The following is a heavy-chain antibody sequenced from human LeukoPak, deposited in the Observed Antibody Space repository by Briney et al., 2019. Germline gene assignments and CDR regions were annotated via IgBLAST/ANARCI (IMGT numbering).Heavy chain of an antibody. D-gene: IGHD6-19*01. CDR2: IKQDESEK. CDR3: ARDFEISSG. Sequence: PGGSLRLSGVASGFTFSSYWMSWVRQAPGKGLEWVANIKQDESEKYYVDSVKGRFTISRDNAKNSLYLQMNSLRAEDTAVYYCARDFEISSGWGQGTLVTVSS. J-gene: IGHJ4*02. V-gene: IGHV3-7*01. CDR1: GFTFSSYW.